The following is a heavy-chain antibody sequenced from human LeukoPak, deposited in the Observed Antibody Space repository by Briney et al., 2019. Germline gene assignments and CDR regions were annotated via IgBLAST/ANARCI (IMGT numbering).Heavy chain of an antibody. D-gene: IGHD2-2*01. V-gene: IGHV3-23*01. CDR2: ISGSGGST. J-gene: IGHJ5*02. Sequence: GGSLRLSCAASGFTFSSYAMSWVRQAPGKGLEWVSAISGSGGSTYYADSVKGRFTISRDNSKNTLYVQMNSLRAEDTAVYYCAKGPVWGYCSSTRCPKSTHYWFDPWGQGTMVTVSS. CDR1: GFTFSSYA. CDR3: AKGPVWGYCSSTRCPKSTHYWFDP.